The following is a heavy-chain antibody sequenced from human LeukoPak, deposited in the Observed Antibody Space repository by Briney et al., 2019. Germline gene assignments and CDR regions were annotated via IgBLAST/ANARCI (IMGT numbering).Heavy chain of an antibody. V-gene: IGHV3-30-3*01. CDR1: GFTFSSYA. D-gene: IGHD1-26*01. CDR2: ISSDGNTK. Sequence: PGGSLRLSCAASGFTFSSYAMHWVRQAPGKGLEWAAVISSDGNTKYYADSVKGRFTISRDNSNNTLYLQMNSLRADDTAIYYCASRRTVGSTDDAFDIWGQGTMVTLSS. J-gene: IGHJ3*02. CDR3: ASRRTVGSTDDAFDI.